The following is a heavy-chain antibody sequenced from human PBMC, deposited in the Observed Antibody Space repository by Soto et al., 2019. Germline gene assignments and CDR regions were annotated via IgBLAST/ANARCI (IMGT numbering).Heavy chain of an antibody. J-gene: IGHJ6*03. Sequence: GESLKISCKGSGYSFTSYWIGWVRQMPGKGLEWMGIIYPGDSDTRYSPSFQGQVTISADKSISTAYLQWSSLKASDTAMYYCASSSIAARGPNYYYYYMDVWGKGTTVTVSS. V-gene: IGHV5-51*01. CDR1: GYSFTSYW. CDR2: IYPGDSDT. D-gene: IGHD6-6*01. CDR3: ASSSIAARGPNYYYYYMDV.